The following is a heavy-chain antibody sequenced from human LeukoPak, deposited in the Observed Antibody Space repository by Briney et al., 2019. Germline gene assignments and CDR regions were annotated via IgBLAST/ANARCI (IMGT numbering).Heavy chain of an antibody. J-gene: IGHJ4*02. CDR3: ASRPGSNWYGVFDY. CDR1: GSSISSHC. Sequence: SETLSLTCTVSGSSISSHCWDWIRQPPGKGLEWIGYICHSGSTYYNPSLMSRVTMSLTTSKNQFSLTMSSVTAADTALYYCASRPGSNWYGVFDYWSQGTVVTVSS. CDR2: ICHSGST. D-gene: IGHD6-13*01. V-gene: IGHV4-59*11.